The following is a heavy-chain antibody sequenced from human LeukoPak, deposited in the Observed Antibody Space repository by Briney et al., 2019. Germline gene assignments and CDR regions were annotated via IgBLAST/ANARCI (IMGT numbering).Heavy chain of an antibody. D-gene: IGHD3-22*01. V-gene: IGHV3-48*02. CDR1: GFTISTYS. CDR3: AKDSDYYHSSGYYYAYFQH. J-gene: IGHJ1*01. CDR2: ISRSSTTI. Sequence: GGSLRLSCAASGFTISTYSMNWVRQAPGKGLEWVSSISRSSTTIYYADSVKGRFTISRDNAKNSLYLQMNSLRDEDTAVYYCAKDSDYYHSSGYYYAYFQHWGQGTLVTVSS.